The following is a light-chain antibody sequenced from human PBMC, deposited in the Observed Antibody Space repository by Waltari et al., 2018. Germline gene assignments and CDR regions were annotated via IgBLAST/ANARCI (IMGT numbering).Light chain of an antibody. CDR1: SSNIGTSF. V-gene: IGLV1-47*01. CDR3: ASWDDSLSSVL. J-gene: IGLJ2*01. CDR2: RNN. Sequence: QSVLTQPPSVSGTPGQRVTISCSGGSSNIGTSFVYWYQQLPGTTPHLLMNRNNQRPSGVPERFSASKSGTSASLAISGLRSEDEADYFCASWDDSLSSVLFGGGTKLTVL.